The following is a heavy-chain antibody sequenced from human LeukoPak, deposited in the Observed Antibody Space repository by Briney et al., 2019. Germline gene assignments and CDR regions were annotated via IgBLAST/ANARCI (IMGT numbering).Heavy chain of an antibody. Sequence: GGSLRLSCAASGFTFSNYAMTWVRQAPGKGLEWVSSISSSSSYIYYADSVKGRFTISRDNAKNSLYLQMNSLRAEDTAVYYCARPLSVSGSYYGGYWGQGTLVTVSS. D-gene: IGHD1-26*01. J-gene: IGHJ4*02. CDR1: GFTFSNYA. CDR2: ISSSSSYI. CDR3: ARPLSVSGSYYGGY. V-gene: IGHV3-21*01.